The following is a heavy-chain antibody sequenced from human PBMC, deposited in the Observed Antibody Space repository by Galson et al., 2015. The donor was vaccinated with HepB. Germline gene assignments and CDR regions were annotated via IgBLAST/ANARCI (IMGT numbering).Heavy chain of an antibody. J-gene: IGHJ5*01. V-gene: IGHV3-30*04. CDR2: ISDDGKYQ. Sequence: LRLSCAASGFSFSTFPMIWVRQAPGKGLEWVTLISDDGKYQYYADSVKGRFTISRDNSKNTLYLQMNSLRTEDTAVYYCARDPTRFGELDNWFESWGQGTLVTVSS. CDR3: ARDPTRFGELDNWFES. CDR1: GFSFSTFP. D-gene: IGHD3-10*01.